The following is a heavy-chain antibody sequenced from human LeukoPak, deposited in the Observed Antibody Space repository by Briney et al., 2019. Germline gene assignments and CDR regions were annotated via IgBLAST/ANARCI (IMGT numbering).Heavy chain of an antibody. CDR2: VDPEDGET. V-gene: IGHV1-69-2*01. CDR1: GYTFTGYY. CDR3: ARVIAAAGTSNDY. J-gene: IGHJ4*02. Sequence: GASVKVSCKASGYTFTGYYMHLVRQAPGKGLEWMGLVDPEDGETIYAEKFQGRVTITADTSTDTAYMELSSLRSEDTAVYYCARVIAAAGTSNDYWGQGTLVTVSS. D-gene: IGHD6-13*01.